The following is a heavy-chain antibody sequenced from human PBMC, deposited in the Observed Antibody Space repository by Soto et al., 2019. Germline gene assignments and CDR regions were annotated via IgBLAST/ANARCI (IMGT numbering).Heavy chain of an antibody. CDR1: GGSISSGGYY. V-gene: IGHV4-61*08. Sequence: SETLSLTCTVSGGSISSGGYYWSWIRQHPGKGLEWIGNIYYSGSTNYNPSLKSRVTISIDTSKNQFSLKLSSVTAADTAVYYCARAGNLWFGELFPYFDYWGQGTLVTVSS. D-gene: IGHD3-10*01. J-gene: IGHJ4*02. CDR2: IYYSGST. CDR3: ARAGNLWFGELFPYFDY.